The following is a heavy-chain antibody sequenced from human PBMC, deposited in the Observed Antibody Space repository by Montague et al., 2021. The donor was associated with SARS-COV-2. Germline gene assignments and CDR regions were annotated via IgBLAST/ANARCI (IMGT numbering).Heavy chain of an antibody. CDR1: GFTFSSYS. CDR3: ASSMIKAAAAYYYYGMDV. CDR2: ISSSSSYT. V-gene: IGHV3-21*01. Sequence: SLRLSCAASGFTFSSYSMNWVRQAPGKGLEWVSSISSSSSYTNYADSVKGRFTISRDNAKNSLYLQMNSLRAEDTAVYYCASSMIKAAAAYYYYGMDVWGQGTTVTVSS. J-gene: IGHJ6*02. D-gene: IGHD6-13*01.